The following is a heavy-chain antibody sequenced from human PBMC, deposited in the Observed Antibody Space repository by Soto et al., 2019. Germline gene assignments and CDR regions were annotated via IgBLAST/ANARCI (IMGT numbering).Heavy chain of an antibody. Sequence: GGSLRLSCAASGFTFDDYAMHWVRQAPGKGLEWVSGISWNSGSIDYADSVKGRFTISRDNAKNSLYLQMNSLRAEDTALYYCAKVAVTTYYYYMDVWGKGTTVTVSS. CDR1: GFTFDDYA. CDR3: AKVAVTTYYYYMDV. CDR2: ISWNSGSI. D-gene: IGHD4-4*01. J-gene: IGHJ6*03. V-gene: IGHV3-9*01.